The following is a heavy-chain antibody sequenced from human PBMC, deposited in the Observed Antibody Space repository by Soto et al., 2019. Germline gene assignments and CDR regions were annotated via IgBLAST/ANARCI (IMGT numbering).Heavy chain of an antibody. CDR2: IKSKADGETK. J-gene: IGHJ5*02. D-gene: IGHD2-15*01. V-gene: IGHV3-15*01. CDR3: CVVKRLDQYSTSGYWFDP. Sequence: GGSLRLSCAASGFTFSHAWMSWVRQAPGKGLEWVGRIKSKADGETKDYGAPVRGRFTISRDDAKDTLYLQMNSLRIEDTAVYYCCVVKRLDQYSTSGYWFDPWGPGTLVTVSS. CDR1: GFTFSHAW.